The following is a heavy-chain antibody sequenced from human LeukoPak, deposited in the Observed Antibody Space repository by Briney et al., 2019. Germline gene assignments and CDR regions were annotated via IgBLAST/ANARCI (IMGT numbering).Heavy chain of an antibody. J-gene: IGHJ6*03. CDR3: ARQPPHYGSGIGYMDV. CDR1: GYSFTSYW. CDR2: IYPGDSDT. D-gene: IGHD3-10*01. V-gene: IGHV5-51*01. Sequence: GESLKISCKGSGYSFTSYWIGWVRQMPGKGLEWMGIIYPGDSDTRYSPSFQGQVTISADKSISTAYLQWSSLKASDTAMYYCARQPPHYGSGIGYMDVWGKGTTVTVSS.